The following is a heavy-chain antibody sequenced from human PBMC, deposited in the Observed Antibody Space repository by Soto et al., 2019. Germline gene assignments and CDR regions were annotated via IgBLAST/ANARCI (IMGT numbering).Heavy chain of an antibody. V-gene: IGHV3-72*01. J-gene: IGHJ4*02. CDR3: GRGLPTTGFDY. CDR2: SRNKARSYTT. CDR1: GFTFSSYG. Sequence: GGSLRLSCAASGFTFSSYGMHWVRQSPGKGLEWVGRSRNKARSYTTDYAASVKGRFTISRDDSKSSVYLQMNSLKTEDTAVYYCGRGLPTTGFDYWGQGILVTVSS. D-gene: IGHD5-12*01.